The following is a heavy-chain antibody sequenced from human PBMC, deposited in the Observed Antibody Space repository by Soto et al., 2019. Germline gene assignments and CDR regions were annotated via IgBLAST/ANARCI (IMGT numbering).Heavy chain of an antibody. CDR2: ISGSGGST. J-gene: IGHJ4*02. V-gene: IGHV3-23*01. CDR1: GFTFSSYA. D-gene: IGHD3-10*01. Sequence: EVQLLESGGGLVQPGGSLRLSCAASGFTFSSYAMSWVRQAPGKGLEWVSAISGSGGSTYYADSVKGRFTICRDNSKNTLYLQMNTLGAEDPAVYYCAKGYYYGSGTTPQVGPFDYLGQGTLIAVST. CDR3: AKGYYYGSGTTPQVGPFDY.